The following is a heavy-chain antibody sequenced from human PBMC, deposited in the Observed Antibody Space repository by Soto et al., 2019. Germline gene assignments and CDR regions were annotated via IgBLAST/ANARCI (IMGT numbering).Heavy chain of an antibody. Sequence: ASVKVSCKASGFTFSNYGLNWVRQAPGQGLEWMGWVSANNGHTNYAQNLQGRVSMTTDTSTSTAYMELRGLTFDDTAVYYCARDIESVTAKHFFYYYAMDVWGQGTTVTISS. CDR1: GFTFSNYG. J-gene: IGHJ6*02. CDR3: ARDIESVTAKHFFYYYAMDV. CDR2: VSANNGHT. D-gene: IGHD2-8*01. V-gene: IGHV1-18*01.